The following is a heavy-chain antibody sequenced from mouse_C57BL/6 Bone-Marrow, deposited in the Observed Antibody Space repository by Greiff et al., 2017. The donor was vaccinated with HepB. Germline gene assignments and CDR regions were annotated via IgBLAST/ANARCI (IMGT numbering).Heavy chain of an antibody. D-gene: IGHD1-1*01. CDR2: IYPGSGST. Sequence: VKLQQSGAELVKPGASVKMSCKASGYTFTSYWITWVKQRPGQGLEWIGDIYPGSGSTNYNEKFKSKATLTVDTSSSTAYMQLSSLTSEDSAVYYCAHYYYGSSDWFAYRGQGTLVTVSA. J-gene: IGHJ3*01. CDR1: GYTFTSYW. CDR3: AHYYYGSSDWFAY. V-gene: IGHV1-55*01.